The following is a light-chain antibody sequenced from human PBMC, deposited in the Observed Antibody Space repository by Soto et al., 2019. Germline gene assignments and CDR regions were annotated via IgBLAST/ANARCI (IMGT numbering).Light chain of an antibody. J-gene: IGKJ1*01. CDR1: QSVSSN. CDR2: GVY. V-gene: IGKV3D-15*01. CDR3: QQYHSWPPRT. Sequence: EIVMTHSPTILSVSPGERATRSCRASQSVSSNLAWYQQKPGQAPRLLIYGVYTRAPGIPARFSGSGSGTEFTLTLSSLQSEDFAVYYCQQYHSWPPRTFGQGTKVDIK.